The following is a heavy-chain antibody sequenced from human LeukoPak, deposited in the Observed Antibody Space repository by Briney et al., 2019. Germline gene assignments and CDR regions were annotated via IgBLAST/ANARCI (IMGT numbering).Heavy chain of an antibody. Sequence: GGSLRLSCAASGFTVSSNYMSRVRQAPGKGLEWVSVLYSGGTTYYADSVKGRFTVSRDNSKNTLYLQMNSLRAEDTAVYYCARASGGSFAYWGQGTLVTVSS. CDR1: GFTVSSNY. V-gene: IGHV3-53*01. D-gene: IGHD1-26*01. J-gene: IGHJ4*02. CDR2: LYSGGTT. CDR3: ARASGGSFAY.